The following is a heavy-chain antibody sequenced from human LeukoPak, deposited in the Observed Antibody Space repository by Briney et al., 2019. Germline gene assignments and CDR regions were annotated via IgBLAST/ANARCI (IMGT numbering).Heavy chain of an antibody. CDR1: GYTFTSYD. D-gene: IGHD2-15*01. CDR3: AKDGYCRGVSCYPSWFPP. Sequence: GASVKVSCKASGYTFTSYDINWVRQATGQGLEWMGWMNPNSGNTGYAQKFQGRVTMTRNTSISTAYMELSSRRSEDTAVYYCAKDGYCRGVSCYPSWFPPGGQGTLVRVPS. V-gene: IGHV1-8*01. CDR2: MNPNSGNT. J-gene: IGHJ5*02.